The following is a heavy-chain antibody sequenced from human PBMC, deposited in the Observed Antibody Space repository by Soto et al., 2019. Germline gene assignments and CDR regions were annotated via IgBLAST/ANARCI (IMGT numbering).Heavy chain of an antibody. CDR3: AKDRAYYYDSSGYYPRDYGMDV. V-gene: IGHV3-23*01. Sequence: LRLSCAASGFTFSSYAMSWVRQAPGKGLEWVSAISGSGGSTYYADSVKGRFTISRDNSKNTLYLQMNSLRAEDTAVYYCAKDRAYYYDSSGYYPRDYGMDVWGQGTTVTVSS. CDR2: ISGSGGST. D-gene: IGHD3-22*01. J-gene: IGHJ6*02. CDR1: GFTFSSYA.